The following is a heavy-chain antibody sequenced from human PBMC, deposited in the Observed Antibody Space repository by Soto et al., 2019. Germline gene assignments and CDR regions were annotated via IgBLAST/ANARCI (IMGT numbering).Heavy chain of an antibody. CDR2: IYPGDSDT. D-gene: IGHD2-2*01. J-gene: IGHJ6*02. CDR1: GYSFTSYW. Sequence: GESLKISCKGSGYSFTSYWIGWVRQMPGKGLEWMGIIYPGDSDTRYSPSFQGQVTISADKSISTAYLQWSSLKASDTAMYYCARPGFLGYCSSTSCYGDYYYGMDVWGQGTTVTVSS. CDR3: ARPGFLGYCSSTSCYGDYYYGMDV. V-gene: IGHV5-51*01.